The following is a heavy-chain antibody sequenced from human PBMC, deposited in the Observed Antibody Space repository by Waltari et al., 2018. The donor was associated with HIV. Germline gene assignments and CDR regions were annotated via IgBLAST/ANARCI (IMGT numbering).Heavy chain of an antibody. CDR2: INPNSGGT. CDR3: ATPSYDSSGYYSAGSEFDY. V-gene: IGHV1-2*02. CDR1: GYTFTGYY. J-gene: IGHJ4*02. Sequence: QVQLVQSGAEVKKPGASVKVSCKASGYTFTGYYIHWVGQAPGQGLEWMGWINPNSGGTNDAQNFQGRVTMTRDTSISTAYMELSRLRSDDTAVYYCATPSYDSSGYYSAGSEFDYWGQGTLVTVSS. D-gene: IGHD3-22*01.